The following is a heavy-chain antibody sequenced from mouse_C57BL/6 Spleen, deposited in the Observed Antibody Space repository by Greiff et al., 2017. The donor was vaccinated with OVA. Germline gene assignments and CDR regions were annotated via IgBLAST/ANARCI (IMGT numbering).Heavy chain of an antibody. CDR2: IHPNSGST. CDR1: GYTFTSYW. CDR3: ARPFYYDDDEGAY. Sequence: QVQLQQSGAELVKPGASVKLSCKASGYTFTSYWMHWVKQRPGQGLEWIGMIHPNSGSTNYNEKFKSKATLTVDKSSSTAYMQLSSLTSEDSAVDYCARPFYYDDDEGAYWGQGTLVTVSA. V-gene: IGHV1-64*01. J-gene: IGHJ3*01. D-gene: IGHD2-4*01.